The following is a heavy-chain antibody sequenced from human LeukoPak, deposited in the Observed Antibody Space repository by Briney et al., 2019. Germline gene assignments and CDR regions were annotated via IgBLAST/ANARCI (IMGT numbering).Heavy chain of an antibody. CDR2: INSDGSST. D-gene: IGHD3-16*01. CDR3: ATGGAQYYDY. CDR1: GLIFSNYW. J-gene: IGHJ4*02. Sequence: PGGSMRLSCAASGLIFSNYWMHWVRQAPGKGLVWVSRINSDGSSTLYVDSVKGRFTISRDNAKDTVVLQMNSLSAEDTAVYYCATGGAQYYDYWGQGTVVTVSS. V-gene: IGHV3-74*01.